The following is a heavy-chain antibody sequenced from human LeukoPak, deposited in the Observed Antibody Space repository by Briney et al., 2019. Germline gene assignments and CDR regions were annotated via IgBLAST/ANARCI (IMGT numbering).Heavy chain of an antibody. Sequence: SETLSLTCTVSGGSISSYYWSWIRQPPGKGLEWIGYIYTSGSTNYNPSLKSRVTISVDTSKNQFSLKLSSVTAAYTAVYYCARGLYYDILTGYSPFDYWGQGTLVTVSS. D-gene: IGHD3-9*01. CDR2: IYTSGST. CDR3: ARGLYYDILTGYSPFDY. CDR1: GGSISSYY. V-gene: IGHV4-4*09. J-gene: IGHJ4*02.